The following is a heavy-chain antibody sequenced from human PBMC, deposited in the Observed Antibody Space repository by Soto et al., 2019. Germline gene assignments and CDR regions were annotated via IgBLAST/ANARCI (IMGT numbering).Heavy chain of an antibody. V-gene: IGHV1-69*06. J-gene: IGHJ6*02. Sequence: ASVKVSCKASGGTFSSYAIRWVRQAPGQGLEWMGGIIPIFGTANYAQKFQGRVTITADKSTSTAYMELSSLRSEDTAVYYCARDYGVVTRTNYGMDVWGQGTTVTVSS. CDR3: ARDYGVVTRTNYGMDV. D-gene: IGHD3-3*01. CDR2: IIPIFGTA. CDR1: GGTFSSYA.